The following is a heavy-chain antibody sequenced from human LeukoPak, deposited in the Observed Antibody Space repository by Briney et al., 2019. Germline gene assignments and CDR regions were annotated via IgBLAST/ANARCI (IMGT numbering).Heavy chain of an antibody. CDR1: GYTFTSYG. D-gene: IGHD1-7*01. J-gene: IGHJ6*03. CDR2: ISAYNGNT. Sequence: ASVKVSCKASGYTFTSYGISWVRQAPGQGLEWMGWISAYNGNTNYAQKLQGRVTMTTDTSTSTAYMELRSLRSDDTAVYYCARERITGTTNADNYYYYYYMDVWGKGTTVPVSS. CDR3: ARERITGTTNADNYYYYYYMDV. V-gene: IGHV1-18*01.